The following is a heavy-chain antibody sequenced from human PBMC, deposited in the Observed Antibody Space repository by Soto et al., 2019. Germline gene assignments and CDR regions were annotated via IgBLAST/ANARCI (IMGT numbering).Heavy chain of an antibody. CDR2: ISAYNGNT. CDR3: ASIGCYLAYYYYYCMDF. V-gene: IGHV1-18*01. J-gene: IGHJ6*04. Sequence: GASVKVSCKASGYTFTSYGISWVRQAPGQGLEWMGWISAYNGNTNYAQKLQGRVTMTTDTSTSTAYMELRSLRSDDTAVYYCASIGCYLAYYYYYCMDFWCKGTTVTVSS. CDR1: GYTFTSYG. D-gene: IGHD2-21*01.